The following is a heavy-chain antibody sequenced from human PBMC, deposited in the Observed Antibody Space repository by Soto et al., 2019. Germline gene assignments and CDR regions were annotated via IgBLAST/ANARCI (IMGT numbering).Heavy chain of an antibody. V-gene: IGHV3-11*01. Sequence: QVHLMESGGGLVKPGGSLRLSCEGSGFTFSDYYMTWIRQAPGKGRKWVAYINTLSTAIYYADSVKGRFTISRDNAKNSLYLQMNGLRAEDTATYYCARRLQWQLRPLDSWGRGTLVTVSS. J-gene: IGHJ4*02. CDR2: INTLSTAI. CDR3: ARRLQWQLRPLDS. D-gene: IGHD6-19*01. CDR1: GFTFSDYY.